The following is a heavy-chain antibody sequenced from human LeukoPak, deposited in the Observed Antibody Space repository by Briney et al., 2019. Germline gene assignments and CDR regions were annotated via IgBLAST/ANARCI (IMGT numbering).Heavy chain of an antibody. J-gene: IGHJ5*02. Sequence: GGSLRLSCAASGFTFSSYGMHWVRQAPGKGLEWVAFIRYDGSNKYYADSVKGRFTISRDDSKNTLYLQMNSLRAEDTAVYYCAKGGHSGSYWISSWGQGTLVTVSS. CDR2: IRYDGSNK. CDR1: GFTFSSYG. CDR3: AKGGHSGSYWISS. V-gene: IGHV3-30*02. D-gene: IGHD1-26*01.